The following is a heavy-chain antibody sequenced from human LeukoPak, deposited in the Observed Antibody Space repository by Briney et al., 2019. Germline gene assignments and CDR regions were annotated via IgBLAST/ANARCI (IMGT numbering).Heavy chain of an antibody. CDR1: GGSSSGYY. CDR3: ARAAAGRYHHRPFDY. J-gene: IGHJ4*02. D-gene: IGHD6-13*01. Sequence: SETLSLTCAVYGGSSSGYYWSWIRQPPGKGLEWIGEINHSGSTNYNPSLKSRVTISVDTSKNQFSLKLSSVTAADTAVYYCARAAAGRYHHRPFDYWGQGTLVTVSS. V-gene: IGHV4-34*01. CDR2: INHSGST.